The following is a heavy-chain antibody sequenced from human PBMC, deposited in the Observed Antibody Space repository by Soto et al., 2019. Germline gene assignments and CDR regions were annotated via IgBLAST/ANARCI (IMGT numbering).Heavy chain of an antibody. V-gene: IGHV1-18*01. CDR3: ARTCRSGGSCYLEY. D-gene: IGHD2-15*01. J-gene: IGHJ4*02. CDR2: VSVPSGDT. Sequence: GASVKVSCKASGYIFSSFGISWVRQAPGQGLEWVGWVSVPSGDTSSAQNFQGRVTVTTDTSTSTAYMEVGSLRSDDTAVYYCARTCRSGGSCYLEYWGEGTLVTVSS. CDR1: GYIFSSFG.